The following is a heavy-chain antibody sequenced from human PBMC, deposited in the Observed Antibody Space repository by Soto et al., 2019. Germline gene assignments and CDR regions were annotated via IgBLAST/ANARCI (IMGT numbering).Heavy chain of an antibody. D-gene: IGHD2-21*02. J-gene: IGHJ4*02. V-gene: IGHV4-59*01. Sequence: SETLSLTCTVSGGSISSYYWSWIRQPPGKGLEWIGYIYYSGSTNYNPSLKSRVTISVDTSKNQFSLKLSSVTAADTAVYYCARALYCGGDCYPIAYWGQGTLVTVSS. CDR3: ARALYCGGDCYPIAY. CDR2: IYYSGST. CDR1: GGSISSYY.